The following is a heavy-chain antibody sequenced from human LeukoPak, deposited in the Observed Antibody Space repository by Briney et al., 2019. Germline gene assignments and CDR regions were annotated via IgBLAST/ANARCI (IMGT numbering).Heavy chain of an antibody. Sequence: SETLSLTCTVSGASISSYYWNWIRQPAGKGLEWIGRIYTSGSTKYNPSLKSRVTMSVDTSKNQFSLELSSVTAADTAVYYCARRAGGYSHPYDYWGQGVLVTVSS. J-gene: IGHJ4*02. D-gene: IGHD4-23*01. CDR2: IYTSGST. CDR3: ARRAGGYSHPYDY. V-gene: IGHV4-4*07. CDR1: GASISSYY.